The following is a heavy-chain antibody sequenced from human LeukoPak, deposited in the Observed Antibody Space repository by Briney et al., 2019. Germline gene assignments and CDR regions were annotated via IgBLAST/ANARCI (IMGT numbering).Heavy chain of an antibody. Sequence: GGSLRLSCAASGFTFSRYWMSWVRQAPGKGLEWVSSISSSSSYIYYADSVKGRFTISRDNAKNSLYLQMNSLRAEDTAVYYCARALPSPLYSGSYADAFDIWGQGTMVTVSS. CDR1: GFTFSRYW. J-gene: IGHJ3*02. CDR2: ISSSSSYI. D-gene: IGHD1-26*01. CDR3: ARALPSPLYSGSYADAFDI. V-gene: IGHV3-21*01.